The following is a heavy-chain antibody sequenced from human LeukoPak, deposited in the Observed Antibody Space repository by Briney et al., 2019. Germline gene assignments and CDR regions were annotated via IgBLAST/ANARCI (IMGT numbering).Heavy chain of an antibody. CDR3: AKWAVDYYGSGSYFDY. CDR1: GFTFSSYG. Sequence: GGSLRLSCAASGFTFSSYGMHWVRQAPGKGLEWVALIWYDGSNKYYADSVKGRFTISRDNSENTLYLQMNSLRAEDTAVYYCAKWAVDYYGSGSYFDYWGQGTLVTVSS. J-gene: IGHJ4*02. D-gene: IGHD3-10*01. CDR2: IWYDGSNK. V-gene: IGHV3-30*02.